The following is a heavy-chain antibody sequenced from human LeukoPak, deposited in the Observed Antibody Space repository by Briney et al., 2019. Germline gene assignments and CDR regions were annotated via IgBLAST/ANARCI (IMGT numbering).Heavy chain of an antibody. V-gene: IGHV4-34*01. CDR1: GGSFSGYY. CDR2: INHSGST. Sequence: PSETLSLTCAVYGGSFSGYYWSWIRQPSGKGLEWIGEINHSGSTNYNPSLKSRVTISVNTSKNQFSLKLSSVTAADTAVYYCARGTWETRFGYWGQGTLVTVSS. D-gene: IGHD1-14*01. CDR3: ARGTWETRFGY. J-gene: IGHJ4*02.